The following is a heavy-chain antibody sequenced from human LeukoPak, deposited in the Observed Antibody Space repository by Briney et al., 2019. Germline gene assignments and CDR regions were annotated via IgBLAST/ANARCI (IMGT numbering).Heavy chain of an antibody. CDR2: IIPIFGTA. V-gene: IGHV1-69*05. Sequence: ASVKVSCKASGGTFSSYAISWVRQAPGQGLEWMGRIIPIFGTANYAQKFQGRVTITTDESTSTAYMELSSLRSEDTAVYYCARGHYYGSGSYYNVFDMDAWGKGTTVTVSS. J-gene: IGHJ6*03. D-gene: IGHD3-10*01. CDR3: ARGHYYGSGSYYNVFDMDA. CDR1: GGTFSSYA.